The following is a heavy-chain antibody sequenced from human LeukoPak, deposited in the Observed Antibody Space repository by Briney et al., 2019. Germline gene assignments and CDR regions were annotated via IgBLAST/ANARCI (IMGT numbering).Heavy chain of an antibody. Sequence: GGSLRLSCVASGFTFSSYWMHWVRQAPGEGLVWVSRINSDWNTTTYADSVKGRFTISRDNAKNTLYLHMNSLRAEDTAVYYCAKDPFSIAAAGGGADYWGQGTLVTVSS. J-gene: IGHJ4*02. CDR3: AKDPFSIAAAGGGADY. D-gene: IGHD6-13*01. V-gene: IGHV3-74*01. CDR1: GFTFSSYW. CDR2: INSDWNTT.